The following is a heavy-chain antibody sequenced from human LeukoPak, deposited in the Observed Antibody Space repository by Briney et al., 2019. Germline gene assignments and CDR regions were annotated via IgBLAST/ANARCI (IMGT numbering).Heavy chain of an antibody. D-gene: IGHD3-16*01. V-gene: IGHV4-39*01. J-gene: IGHJ4*02. CDR1: GGSISSSTYY. Sequence: PSGTLSLTCSVSGGSISSSTYYWGWIRRPPGKGLEWIGSIYYSGSTYYNPSLKSRVTVSVDTSKNQFSLKLSSVTAADTAVYYCVRGSTLRDYQYWGQGTLVTVSS. CDR3: VRGSTLRDYQY. CDR2: IYYSGST.